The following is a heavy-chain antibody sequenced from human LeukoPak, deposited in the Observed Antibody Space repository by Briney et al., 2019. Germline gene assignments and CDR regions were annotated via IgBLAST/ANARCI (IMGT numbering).Heavy chain of an antibody. CDR2: ISYSGVVK. Sequence: GTSLRLSCIPPGYTFSDYGIRWARQAPGKGLEWLSVISYSGVVKFYADSVKGRFTISRDNSKNTLFLQMSSLRADDTALYCCARELSNVAFDLWGQGTMVTVSS. CDR1: GYTFSDYG. D-gene: IGHD2-8*01. J-gene: IGHJ3*01. V-gene: IGHV3-33*01. CDR3: ARELSNVAFDL.